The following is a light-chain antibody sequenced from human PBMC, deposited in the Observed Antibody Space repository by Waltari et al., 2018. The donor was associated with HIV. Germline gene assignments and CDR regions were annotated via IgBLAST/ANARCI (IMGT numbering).Light chain of an antibody. V-gene: IGLV1-47*01. CDR1: SSNIGSNY. J-gene: IGLJ3*02. CDR3: ATWDDSLSGWV. CDR2: RNN. Sequence: QSVLTQPPSASGTPGQRVTFSCSGSSSNIGSNYVYWYQQFPGTAPKLLIYRNNQRPSGVPDRFSGYKSGTSASLAISGLRSEDEADYYCATWDDSLSGWVFGGGTKLTVL.